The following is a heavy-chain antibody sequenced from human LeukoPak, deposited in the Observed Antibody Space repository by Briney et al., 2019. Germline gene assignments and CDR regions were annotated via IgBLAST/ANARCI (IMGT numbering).Heavy chain of an antibody. CDR1: GFIFSAYG. J-gene: IGHJ4*02. D-gene: IGHD3-10*01. Sequence: GGSLRLSCAASGFIFSAYGMHWVRQAPGKGLEWVTVISDNGNDKYYVDSVKGRFTISRDNSKNTLYLQMNSLRAEDTAVYYCATYGSGSPHDYWGQGTLVTVSS. CDR2: ISDNGNDK. V-gene: IGHV3-30*03. CDR3: ATYGSGSPHDY.